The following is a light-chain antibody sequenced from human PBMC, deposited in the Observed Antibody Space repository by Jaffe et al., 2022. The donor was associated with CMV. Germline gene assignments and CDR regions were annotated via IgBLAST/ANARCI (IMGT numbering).Light chain of an antibody. Sequence: DIQMTQSPSSLSVSVGDRVTITCRASQSISTYLNWYKQNKGEAPELLISGASRLQSGVPSRISGTGSGAEFTLVISSLRREDFATYYCQQTYRAPITFGQGTRLEIK. CDR3: QQTYRAPIT. V-gene: IGKV1-39*01. J-gene: IGKJ5*01. CDR1: QSISTY. CDR2: GAS.